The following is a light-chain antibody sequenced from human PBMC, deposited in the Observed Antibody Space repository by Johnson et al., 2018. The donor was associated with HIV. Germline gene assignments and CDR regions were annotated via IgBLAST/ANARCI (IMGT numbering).Light chain of an antibody. CDR1: VSNIESYF. CDR3: GAWDSSLSAYV. V-gene: IGLV1-51*02. J-gene: IGLJ1*01. Sequence: QPVLTQPPSVSAAPGQTVNISCSGNVSNIESYFVSWYQQLPGAAPTLLIYEDNKRPSGIPDRFSGSKSGATATLGITGLQTGDEADYYCGAWDSSLSAYVFGTGTQVTV. CDR2: EDN.